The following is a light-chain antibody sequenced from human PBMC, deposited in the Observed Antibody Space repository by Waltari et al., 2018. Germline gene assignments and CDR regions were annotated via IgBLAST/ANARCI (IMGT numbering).Light chain of an antibody. CDR1: QGVGMS. CDR3: QHYVRLPVT. V-gene: IGKV3-20*01. Sequence: CRASQGVGMSVAGYQEKPGQAPRLHIYGESSSATGIPDRFSGSGCGTDFGLTISRLAPEDRSVYYCQHYVRLPVTFGQGTKVEI. J-gene: IGKJ1*01. CDR2: GES.